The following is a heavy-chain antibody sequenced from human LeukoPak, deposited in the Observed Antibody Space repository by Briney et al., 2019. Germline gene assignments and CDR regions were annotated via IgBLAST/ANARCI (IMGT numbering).Heavy chain of an antibody. CDR1: GFTFSTYA. CDR2: ISGSSSTI. CDR3: ARLVASRLYYFDY. D-gene: IGHD2-2*01. Sequence: GGSLRLSCAASGFTFSTYAMSWVRQAPGKGLEWVSCISGSSSTIYYADSVKGRFTISRDNAKNSLSLQMNSLRDEDTAVYYCARLVASRLYYFDYWGQGSLVTVSS. V-gene: IGHV3-48*02. J-gene: IGHJ4*02.